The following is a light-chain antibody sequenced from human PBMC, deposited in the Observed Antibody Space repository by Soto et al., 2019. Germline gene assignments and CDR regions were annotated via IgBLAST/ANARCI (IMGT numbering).Light chain of an antibody. CDR2: GAS. J-gene: IGKJ1*01. V-gene: IGKV3-20*01. Sequence: EFVLTQSPGTLSLSPGERATLSCRASQSVSSSYLAWYQQKPGQAPRLLIYGASSRATGIPDRFSGSGSGTDFTLTISRLEPEDFAVYYCQQYGSSPWTFGQGTKVE. CDR3: QQYGSSPWT. CDR1: QSVSSSY.